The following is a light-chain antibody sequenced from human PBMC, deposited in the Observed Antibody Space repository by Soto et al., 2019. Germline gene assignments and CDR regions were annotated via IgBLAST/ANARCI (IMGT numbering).Light chain of an antibody. V-gene: IGKV1-5*01. CDR1: QSISSW. CDR2: DAS. Sequence: DIQMTQSPSTLSASVGDRVTITCRASQSISSWLAWYQQKPGKAPKLLIYDASSLESGVPSRFSGSGSGTEFTPTISSLQPDDFATYYCQQYNSYSEYTFGQGTKLEIK. J-gene: IGKJ2*01. CDR3: QQYNSYSEYT.